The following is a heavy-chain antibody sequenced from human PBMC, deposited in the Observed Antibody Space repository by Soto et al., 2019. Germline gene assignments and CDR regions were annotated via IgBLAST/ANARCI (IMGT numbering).Heavy chain of an antibody. CDR3: ARSSIAARHPHYYYYGMDV. CDR1: GYSFTSYW. J-gene: IGHJ6*02. CDR2: IYPGDSDT. D-gene: IGHD6-6*01. V-gene: IGHV5-51*01. Sequence: PGESLKICCKGSGYSFTSYWIGWVRQMPGKGLEWMGIIYPGDSDTRYSPSFQGQVTISADKSISTAYLQWSSLKASDTAMYYCARSSIAARHPHYYYYGMDVWGPGTTVTVSS.